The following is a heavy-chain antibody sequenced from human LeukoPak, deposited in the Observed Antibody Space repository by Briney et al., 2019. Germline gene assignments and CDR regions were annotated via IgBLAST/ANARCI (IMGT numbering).Heavy chain of an antibody. V-gene: IGHV3-30*18. Sequence: GGSLRLSCAAPGFTFSSSEMNWVRQAPGKGLEWVTVLSFDGSNKFYADSVKGRFTISRDNSKNTLYLQMNSLRAEDTAVYYCTKGGGTGYSSSWYSHWGQGTLVTVSS. J-gene: IGHJ4*02. CDR3: TKGGGTGYSSSWYSH. CDR1: GFTFSSSE. CDR2: LSFDGSNK. D-gene: IGHD6-13*01.